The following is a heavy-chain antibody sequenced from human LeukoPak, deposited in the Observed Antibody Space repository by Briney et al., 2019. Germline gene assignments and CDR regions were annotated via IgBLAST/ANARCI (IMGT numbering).Heavy chain of an antibody. V-gene: IGHV3-30*18. J-gene: IGHJ4*01. Sequence: GRSLRLSCAASGFTFSSYGMHWVRQAPGKGLEWVAVISYDGSNKYYADSVKGRFTISRDNSKNTLYLQMNSLRAEDTAVYYCAKDGYYYGSGSYKDPYYFDYWAHGTLVTVSS. CDR3: AKDGYYYGSGSYKDPYYFDY. D-gene: IGHD3-10*01. CDR2: ISYDGSNK. CDR1: GFTFSSYG.